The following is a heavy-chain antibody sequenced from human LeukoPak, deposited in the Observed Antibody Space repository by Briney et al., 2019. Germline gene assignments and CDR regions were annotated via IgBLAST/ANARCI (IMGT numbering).Heavy chain of an antibody. V-gene: IGHV4-61*02. CDR3: ARTIYSSSWYRIDP. J-gene: IGHJ5*02. CDR2: VYTSGVT. Sequence: SETLSLTCTVSGGAISSHNCYWNWIRQPAGKGLEWIGRVYTSGVTNYNPSLKSRVTMSVDTSKNQFSLKLSSVTAADTAVYYCARTIYSSSWYRIDPWGQGTLVTVSS. CDR1: GGAISSHNCY. D-gene: IGHD6-13*01.